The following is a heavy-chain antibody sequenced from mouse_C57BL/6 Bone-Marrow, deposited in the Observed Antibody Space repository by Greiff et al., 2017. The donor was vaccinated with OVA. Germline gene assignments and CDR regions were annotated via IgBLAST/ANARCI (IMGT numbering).Heavy chain of an antibody. CDR2: IDPSDSYT. CDR1: GYTFTSYW. Sequence: QVQLQQPGAELVKPGDSVKLSCKASGYTFTSYWMQWVKQRPGQGLEWIGEIDPSDSYTNYNQKFKGKATLTVDTSSSTAYMQLSSLTSEDSAVYYCARTFNWVYAMDYWGQGTSVTVSS. CDR3: ARTFNWVYAMDY. J-gene: IGHJ4*01. D-gene: IGHD4-1*01. V-gene: IGHV1-50*01.